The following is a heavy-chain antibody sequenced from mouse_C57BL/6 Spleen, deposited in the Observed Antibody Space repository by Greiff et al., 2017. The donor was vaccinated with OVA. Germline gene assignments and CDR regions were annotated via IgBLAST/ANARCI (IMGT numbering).Heavy chain of an antibody. D-gene: IGHD1-1*01. V-gene: IGHV1-50*01. J-gene: IGHJ1*03. Sequence: QVQLQQPGAELVKPGASVKLSCKASGYTFTSYWMQWVKQRPGQGLEWIGEIDPSDSYTNYNQKFKGKATLTVDTSSSTAYMQLSSLTSEDSAVYYCASYGSSYEGYCDVWGTGTTVTVSS. CDR1: GYTFTSYW. CDR3: ASYGSSYEGYCDV. CDR2: IDPSDSYT.